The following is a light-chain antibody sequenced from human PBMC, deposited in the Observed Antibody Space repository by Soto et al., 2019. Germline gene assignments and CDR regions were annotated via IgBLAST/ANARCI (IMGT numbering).Light chain of an antibody. CDR2: AAS. Sequence: DIQMTQSPSSLSASVGDRFTITCGASQSISSYLNWYQQKPGKAPKLLIYAASSLQSGVPSRFSGSGPGTDFTLTISSLQPEDFATYYCQQSYSTPRTFGQGTKVDIK. CDR3: QQSYSTPRT. CDR1: QSISSY. J-gene: IGKJ1*01. V-gene: IGKV1-39*01.